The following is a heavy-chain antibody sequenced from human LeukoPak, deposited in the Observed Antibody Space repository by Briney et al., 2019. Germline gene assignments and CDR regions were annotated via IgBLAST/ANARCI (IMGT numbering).Heavy chain of an antibody. Sequence: GGSLRLSCAVSGFTISSYAMSWVRQAPGKGLEWVSAMSGSAGNTYYADSVKGRFTISRDNSKNTLYLQMSGLRAEDTAVYYCANSRGAVAGAPDYWGQGTLVTVSS. CDR3: ANSRGAVAGAPDY. CDR2: MSGSAGNT. V-gene: IGHV3-23*01. D-gene: IGHD6-19*01. CDR1: GFTISSYA. J-gene: IGHJ4*02.